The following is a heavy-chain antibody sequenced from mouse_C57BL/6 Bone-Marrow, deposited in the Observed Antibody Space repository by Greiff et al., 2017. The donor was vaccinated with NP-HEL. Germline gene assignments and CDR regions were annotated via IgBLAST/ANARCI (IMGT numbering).Heavy chain of an antibody. CDR1: GYSFTDYN. CDR3: ARLYGSSYWYFDV. J-gene: IGHJ1*03. V-gene: IGHV1-39*01. D-gene: IGHD1-1*01. Sequence: EVKLQESGPELVKPGASVKISCKASGYSFTDYNMNWVKQSNGKSLEWIGVINPNYGTTSYNQKFKGKATLPVDQSSSTAYMQLNSLTSEDSAVYYCARLYGSSYWYFDVWGTGTTVTVSS. CDR2: INPNYGTT.